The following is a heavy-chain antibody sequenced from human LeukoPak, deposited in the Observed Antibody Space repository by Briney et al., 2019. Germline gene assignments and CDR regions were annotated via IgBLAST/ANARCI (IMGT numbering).Heavy chain of an antibody. Sequence: GGSLRLSCAASGFTSSSYAMSWVRQAPGKGLEWVSAISGSGGSTYYADSVKGRFTISRDNSKNTLYLQMNSLRAEDTAVYYCAKDLVYDSSGYSLWGQGTLVTVSS. J-gene: IGHJ4*02. D-gene: IGHD3-22*01. CDR3: AKDLVYDSSGYSL. V-gene: IGHV3-23*01. CDR1: GFTSSSYA. CDR2: ISGSGGST.